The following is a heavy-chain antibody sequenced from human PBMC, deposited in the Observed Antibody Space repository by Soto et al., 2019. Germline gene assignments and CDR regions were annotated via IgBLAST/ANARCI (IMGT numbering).Heavy chain of an antibody. V-gene: IGHV1-8*01. Sequence: VASVKVSCKASGYTFTSYDINWVRQATGQGLEWMGWMNPNSGNTGYAQKFQGRVTMTRNTSISTAYMELSSLRSEDTAVYYCARFGLAAAATLYGMDVWGQGTTVTVSS. CDR1: GYTFTSYD. CDR2: MNPNSGNT. J-gene: IGHJ6*02. D-gene: IGHD6-13*01. CDR3: ARFGLAAAATLYGMDV.